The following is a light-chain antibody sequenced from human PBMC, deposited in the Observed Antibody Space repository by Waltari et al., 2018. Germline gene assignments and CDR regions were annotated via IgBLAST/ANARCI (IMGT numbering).Light chain of an antibody. CDR1: QCVSSY. Sequence: DIVLPQSPAPLSLSPGERAILSCRASQCVSSYFAWYQQKSGQAPRLPIYDASNRATGIPARFSGGGSGTDFTLTISSLEPEDFAVYYCQQRSDWLLTFGGGTKVEIK. CDR3: QQRSDWLLT. J-gene: IGKJ4*01. CDR2: DAS. V-gene: IGKV3-11*01.